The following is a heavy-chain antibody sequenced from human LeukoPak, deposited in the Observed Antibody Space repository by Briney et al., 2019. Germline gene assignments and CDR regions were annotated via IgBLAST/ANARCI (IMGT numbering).Heavy chain of an antibody. CDR2: ISWNSGNI. CDR3: AKDVTTGMAVAGSVFDY. J-gene: IGHJ4*02. CDR1: GFTFDGYA. Sequence: GRSLRLSCAASGFTFDGYAMQWVRQAPGKGLEWVSGISWNSGNIGYADSVKGRFIISRDNAKNSLYLQMNSLRAEDMALYYCAKDVTTGMAVAGSVFDYWGQGPLVTVSS. V-gene: IGHV3-9*03. D-gene: IGHD6-19*01.